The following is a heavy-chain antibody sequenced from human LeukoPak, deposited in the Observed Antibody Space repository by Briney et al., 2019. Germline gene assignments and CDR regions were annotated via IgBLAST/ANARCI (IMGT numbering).Heavy chain of an antibody. CDR3: ARDGCSTTSCFDS. D-gene: IGHD2/OR15-2a*01. CDR1: GFIFSDYG. CDR2: IWYDGTKE. Sequence: GTSLRLSCAASGFIFSDYGFHWVRQAPGKGLEWVALIWYDGTKEYYADSVKGRFTISRDDSKNTLDLQMNSLRAVDTAVYYCARDGCSTTSCFDSWGQGTLVTVSS. V-gene: IGHV3-33*04. J-gene: IGHJ4*02.